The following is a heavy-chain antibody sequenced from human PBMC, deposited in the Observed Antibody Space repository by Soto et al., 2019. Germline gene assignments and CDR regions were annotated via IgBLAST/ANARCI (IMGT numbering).Heavy chain of an antibody. CDR3: VRDGLSGWHFDY. CDR2: VRQDGSQT. CDR1: GFSFRNFW. D-gene: IGHD6-19*01. V-gene: IGHV3-7*03. Sequence: EVQLVESGGGSVQPGGSLRLSCEASGFSFRNFWMSWIRQVPGKGLEWVANVRQDGSQTYLVDSVQGRFTISRDNTKNSLYLQMNSLRAEDAAVYYCVRDGLSGWHFDYWGQGTLVTVSS. J-gene: IGHJ4*02.